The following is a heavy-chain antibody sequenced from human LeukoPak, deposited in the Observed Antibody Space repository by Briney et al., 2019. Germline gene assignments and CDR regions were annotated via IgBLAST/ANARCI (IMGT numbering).Heavy chain of an antibody. CDR3: ARGPPPDFDC. CDR2: FHHSGST. Sequence: PSETLSLTCTVSGYSISSGYYWGWIRQPPGKGLEWIGSFHHSGSTYYNPSLKSRVTMSVDTSKNQFSLKLSSVTAADTAVYYCARGPPPDFDCWGQGTLVTVSS. J-gene: IGHJ4*02. CDR1: GYSISSGYY. V-gene: IGHV4-38-2*02.